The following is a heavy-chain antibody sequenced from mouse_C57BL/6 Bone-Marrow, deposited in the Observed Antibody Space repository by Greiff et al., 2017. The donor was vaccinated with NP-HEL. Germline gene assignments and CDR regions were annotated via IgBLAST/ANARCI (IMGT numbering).Heavy chain of an antibody. J-gene: IGHJ3*01. Sequence: QVQLQQSGAELARPGASVKLSCKASGYTFTSYGISWVKQRPGQGLEWIGEIYPRSGNTYYNEKFKGKATLTADKSSSTAYMPLRRLTSEESAVYCCAREDDYPFAYWGQGTLVTVSA. D-gene: IGHD2-4*01. CDR3: AREDDYPFAY. V-gene: IGHV1-81*01. CDR2: IYPRSGNT. CDR1: GYTFTSYG.